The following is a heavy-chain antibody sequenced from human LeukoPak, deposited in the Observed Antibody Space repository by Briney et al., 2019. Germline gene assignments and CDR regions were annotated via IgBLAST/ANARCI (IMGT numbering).Heavy chain of an antibody. CDR3: ARDRPRYSSSYYEYYFDY. Sequence: QSGGSLRLSCAASGFTFSSYGMHWVRQAPGKGLEWVAFIRYDGSNKYYADSVKGRFTISRDNSKNTLFLQMNSLRTEDTAVYYCARDRPRYSSSYYEYYFDYWGQGTLVTVSS. CDR1: GFTFSSYG. V-gene: IGHV3-30*02. D-gene: IGHD6-13*01. J-gene: IGHJ4*02. CDR2: IRYDGSNK.